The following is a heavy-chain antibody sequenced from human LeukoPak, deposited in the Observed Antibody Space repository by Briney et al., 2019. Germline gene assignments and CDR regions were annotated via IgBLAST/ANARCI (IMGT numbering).Heavy chain of an antibody. CDR2: MNPNSGNT. Sequence: ASVKVSCKASGYTFTSYDINWVRQATGQGLEWMGWMNPNSGNTGYAQKFQGRVTMTRNTSISTAYMELSSLRSEDTAVYYCARGLGYCTNGVCYENWFDPGGQGPLATVSS. D-gene: IGHD2-8*01. CDR1: GYTFTSYD. CDR3: ARGLGYCTNGVCYENWFDP. J-gene: IGHJ5*02. V-gene: IGHV1-8*01.